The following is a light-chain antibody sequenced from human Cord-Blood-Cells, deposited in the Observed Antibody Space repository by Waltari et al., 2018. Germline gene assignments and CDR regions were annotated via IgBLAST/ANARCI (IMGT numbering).Light chain of an antibody. V-gene: IGLV2-14*01. CDR2: DGS. CDR1: RSDVGGYNY. J-gene: IGLJ3*02. CDR3: SSYTSSSTLV. Sequence: QSALTQPASVSGSPGQSLTISCTGTRSDVGGYNYVSWYQQHPGKAPKLMIYDGSNRHSGVSNRFSGSNSGNTASQTISGLQAEDEADYYCSSYTSSSTLVFGGGTKLTVL.